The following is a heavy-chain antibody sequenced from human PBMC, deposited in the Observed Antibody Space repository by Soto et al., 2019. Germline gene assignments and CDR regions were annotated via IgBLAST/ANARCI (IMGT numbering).Heavy chain of an antibody. D-gene: IGHD3-10*01. J-gene: IGHJ6*02. Sequence: SVKVSCKASGGTFSSYATSWVRQAPGQGLEWMGGIIPIFGTANYAQKFQGRVTITADESTSTAYMELSSLRSEDTAVYYCARGSYYGSGSYPYYYGMDVWGQGTTVTV. CDR2: IIPIFGTA. CDR1: GGTFSSYA. V-gene: IGHV1-69*13. CDR3: ARGSYYGSGSYPYYYGMDV.